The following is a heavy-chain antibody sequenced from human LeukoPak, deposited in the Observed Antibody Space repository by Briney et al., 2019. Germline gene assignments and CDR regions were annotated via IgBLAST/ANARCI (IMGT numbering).Heavy chain of an antibody. J-gene: IGHJ4*02. V-gene: IGHV3-53*01. Sequence: GGSLRLSCAASGFNFDDYGMSWVRQAPGKGLEWVSVIYSGGSTYYADSVKGRFTISRDNSKNTLYLQMNSLRAEDTAVYYCARDGKQGLFEYWGQGTLVTVSS. D-gene: IGHD4-23*01. CDR3: ARDGKQGLFEY. CDR1: GFNFDDYG. CDR2: IYSGGST.